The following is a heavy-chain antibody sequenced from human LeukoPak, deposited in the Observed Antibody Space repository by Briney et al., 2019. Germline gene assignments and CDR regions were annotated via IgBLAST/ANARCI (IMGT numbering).Heavy chain of an antibody. CDR3: AKEAGCGLDY. V-gene: IGHV3-48*02. J-gene: IGHJ4*02. CDR1: GFTFSSYS. Sequence: AGVSLRLSCAASGFTFSSYSMNWVRQAPGKGLEWVSYISSSSSSTYYADSVKGRFTISRDNAKNSLYLQMNSLRDEDTAVYYCAKEAGCGLDYWGQGTLVTVSS. CDR2: ISSSSSST. D-gene: IGHD2-21*01.